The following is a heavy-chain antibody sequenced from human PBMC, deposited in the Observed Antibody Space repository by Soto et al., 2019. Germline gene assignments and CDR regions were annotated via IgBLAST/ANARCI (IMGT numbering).Heavy chain of an antibody. D-gene: IGHD6-13*01. J-gene: IGHJ5*02. CDR1: GYTFTCYY. CDR3: ARGQPPWGGQHLAGGGFRNWFDP. CDR2: INPNSGGT. Sequence: QVQLVQSGAEVKKPGASVKVSCKASGYTFTCYYMHWVRQAPGQGLEWMGWINPNSGGTNYAQKLQGWVTMTRDTSISTANMELSRLRSDDTAVYYCARGQPPWGGQHLAGGGFRNWFDPWGQGTLVTVSS. V-gene: IGHV1-2*04.